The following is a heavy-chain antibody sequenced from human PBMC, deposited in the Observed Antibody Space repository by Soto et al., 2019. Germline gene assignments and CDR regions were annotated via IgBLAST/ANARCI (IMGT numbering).Heavy chain of an antibody. D-gene: IGHD2-15*01. CDR2: ISPSDDRT. J-gene: IGHJ4*02. V-gene: IGHV1-46*01. CDR1: GYTFTSYS. Sequence: QVQLVQSGTEVKEPGASVKVSCKASGYTFTSYSIHWVRQAPGQGLEWMGIISPSDDRTNYAQKLQGRVTMTRDTPKSTVYMELSSLSFDDTAGYHCAIGFCGRRCYYFENWGQGTLIVVSS. CDR3: AIGFCGRRCYYFEN.